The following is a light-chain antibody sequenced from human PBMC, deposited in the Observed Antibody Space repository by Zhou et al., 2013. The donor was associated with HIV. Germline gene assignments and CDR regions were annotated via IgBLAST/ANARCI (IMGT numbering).Light chain of an antibody. CDR2: GTS. Sequence: EIVMTQSPATLSVSPGERATLSCRASQSVSSNLAWYQQKPGQAPRLLIYGTSTRATGIPDRFSGSGSGTDFTLTISSLEPEDFAVYYCQQRSNWPPLTFGQGTRLEI. CDR1: QSVSSN. V-gene: IGKV3-11*01. J-gene: IGKJ5*01. CDR3: QQRSNWPPLT.